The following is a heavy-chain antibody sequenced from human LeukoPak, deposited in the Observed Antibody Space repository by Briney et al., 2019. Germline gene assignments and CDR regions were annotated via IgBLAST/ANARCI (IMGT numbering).Heavy chain of an antibody. V-gene: IGHV3-23*01. D-gene: IGHD2-21*01. CDR2: ISGSGTNT. CDR1: EFTFSSYA. J-gene: IGHJ4*02. CDR3: AKDTAVILTAPFDS. Sequence: PGGSLRLSCAASEFTFSSYAKTWVRQAPGKGLEWVSAISGSGTNTYYSGSVRGRFTISRDNSNNRLYLQMNSVRAEDTAMYFCAKDTAVILTAPFDSWGQGTLVTVSS.